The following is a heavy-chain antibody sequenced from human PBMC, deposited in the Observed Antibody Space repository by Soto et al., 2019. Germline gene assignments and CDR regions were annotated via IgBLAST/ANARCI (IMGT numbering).Heavy chain of an antibody. Sequence: PGESLKISCNGSGYSFTSYWIGWVRQMPWKGLEWMGIIYPGDSDTRYSPSFQGQVTISADKSISTAYLQWSSLKASDTAMYYCASLYYDSSGYSDAFDIWGQGTMVTVSS. D-gene: IGHD3-22*01. CDR3: ASLYYDSSGYSDAFDI. CDR2: IYPGDSDT. CDR1: GYSFTSYW. J-gene: IGHJ3*02. V-gene: IGHV5-51*01.